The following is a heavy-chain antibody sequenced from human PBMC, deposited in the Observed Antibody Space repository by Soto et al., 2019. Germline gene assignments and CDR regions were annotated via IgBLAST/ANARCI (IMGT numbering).Heavy chain of an antibody. Sequence: GGSLRLSCAASGFTFSSYGMHWVRQAPGKGLEWVAVIWYDGSNKYYADSVKGRFTISRDNSKNTLYLQMNSLRAEDTAVYYCARDSQVFGVVPTNFDYWGQGTLVTVSS. V-gene: IGHV3-33*01. CDR3: ARDSQVFGVVPTNFDY. D-gene: IGHD3-3*01. CDR2: IWYDGSNK. CDR1: GFTFSSYG. J-gene: IGHJ4*02.